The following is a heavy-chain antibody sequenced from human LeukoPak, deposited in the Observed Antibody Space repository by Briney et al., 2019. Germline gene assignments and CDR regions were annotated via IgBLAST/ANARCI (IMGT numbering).Heavy chain of an antibody. J-gene: IGHJ4*02. Sequence: SQTLSLTCAISGDSVSSNSAAWNWIRQSPSRGLEWLGRTYYRSKWYNDYAVSVKSRIAINPDTSKSQFSLQLNSVTPEDTAVYYCARVWYYYDSSGYLVPRYYFDYWGQGTLVTVSS. CDR2: TYYRSKWYN. V-gene: IGHV6-1*01. CDR3: ARVWYYYDSSGYLVPRYYFDY. CDR1: GDSVSSNSAA. D-gene: IGHD3-22*01.